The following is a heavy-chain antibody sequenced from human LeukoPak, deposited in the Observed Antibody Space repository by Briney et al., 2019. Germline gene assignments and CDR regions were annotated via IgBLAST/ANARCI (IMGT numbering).Heavy chain of an antibody. V-gene: IGHV5-51*01. CDR1: GYSFTSYW. D-gene: IGHD3-22*01. Sequence: GASLNISCKCSGYSFTSYWNGWVRQMPGKGLEWMGINHNGDSDTRYSPSFQGQVTISADKSISTAYLQWCSLKASDTAMYYCARHGTYYDSSGYYFAFDIWGQGTMVTVSS. J-gene: IGHJ3*02. CDR3: ARHGTYYDSSGYYFAFDI. CDR2: NHNGDSDT.